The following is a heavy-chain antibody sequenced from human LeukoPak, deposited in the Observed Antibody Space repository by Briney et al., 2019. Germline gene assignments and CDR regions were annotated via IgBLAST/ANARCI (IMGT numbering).Heavy chain of an antibody. CDR1: DYTVSSNY. D-gene: IGHD3-10*01. Sequence: GGSLRLSCAASDYTVSSNYMSWVRQAPGKGLEWVSVIHKNAITSYADTVKGRFTISRDNSKNTLYLQMNNLRVDDTAVYYCARSLRVRGVPDYMDVWGKGTTVTVYS. V-gene: IGHV3-53*01. CDR2: IHKNAIT. CDR3: ARSLRVRGVPDYMDV. J-gene: IGHJ6*03.